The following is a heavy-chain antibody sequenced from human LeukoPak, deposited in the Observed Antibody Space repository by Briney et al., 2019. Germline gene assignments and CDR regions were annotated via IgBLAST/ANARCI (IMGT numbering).Heavy chain of an antibody. Sequence: SETLSLTCTVSGGSISSYYWSWIRQPPGKGLEWIGYIYYSGSTNYNPSLKSRVTISVDTSKNQFSLKLNSVTAADTAVYYCARVPIYYDSSLNYYYMDVWGKGTTVTASS. CDR1: GGSISSYY. J-gene: IGHJ6*03. D-gene: IGHD3-22*01. CDR3: ARVPIYYDSSLNYYYMDV. V-gene: IGHV4-59*01. CDR2: IYYSGST.